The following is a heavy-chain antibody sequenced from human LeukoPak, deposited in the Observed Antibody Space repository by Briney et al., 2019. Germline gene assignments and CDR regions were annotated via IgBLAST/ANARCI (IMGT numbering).Heavy chain of an antibody. D-gene: IGHD6-13*01. CDR3: ATSRDSSSWYGYYYYGMDV. V-gene: IGHV3-23*01. J-gene: IGHJ6*02. Sequence: GGSLRLSCAASGFTFSSYAMSWVRQAPGKGLEWVSAISGSGGSTYYADSVKGRFTISRDNSKNTLYLQMNSLRAEDTAVYYCATSRDSSSWYGYYYYGMDVWGQGTTVTVS. CDR2: ISGSGGST. CDR1: GFTFSSYA.